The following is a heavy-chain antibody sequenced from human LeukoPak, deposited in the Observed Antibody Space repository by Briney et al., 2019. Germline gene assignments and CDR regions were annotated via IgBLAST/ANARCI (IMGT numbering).Heavy chain of an antibody. CDR2: IIPIFGTA. Sequence: SVKVSCKASGGTFSSYAISWVRQAPGQGLEWMGGIIPIFGTANYAQKFQGRVTITADESTSTAYMELRSLRSEDTAVYYCARDAYYYGSGSHWASNWFDPWGQGTLVTVSS. CDR1: GGTFSSYA. D-gene: IGHD3-10*01. CDR3: ARDAYYYGSGSHWASNWFDP. J-gene: IGHJ5*02. V-gene: IGHV1-69*13.